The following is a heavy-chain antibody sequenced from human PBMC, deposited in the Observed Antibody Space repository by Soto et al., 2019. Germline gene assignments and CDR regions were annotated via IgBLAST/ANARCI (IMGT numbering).Heavy chain of an antibody. Sequence: QVLLVQSGAEVKEPGDSVRVSCEASGYTFTAYYIHWVRQVPGHGLEWMGWINTKFGDTTYAQDFQGRVTMTRDMSISTVYMEWSRLTSDDTAIYYCARNMDYFYGPGSGNGHGVWGQGTTVTVFS. J-gene: IGHJ6*02. V-gene: IGHV1-2*02. D-gene: IGHD3-10*01. CDR3: ARNMDYFYGPGSGNGHGV. CDR1: GYTFTAYY. CDR2: INTKFGDT.